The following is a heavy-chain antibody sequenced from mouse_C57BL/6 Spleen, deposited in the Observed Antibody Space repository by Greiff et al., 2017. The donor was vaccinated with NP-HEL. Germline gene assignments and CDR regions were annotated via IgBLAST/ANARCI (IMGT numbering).Heavy chain of an antibody. V-gene: IGHV1-64*01. D-gene: IGHD1-1*01. CDR2: IHTNSGST. CDR1: GYTFTNYW. Sequence: QVQLLQSGAELVKPGASVKLSCAASGYTFTNYWMHWVQQTPGQGLEWIGMIHTNSGSTNYTEKVKGKVTLTVDKSSNTAYMQLSSLTSEDSAVYYCARGGLLRNFDYWGQGTTLTVSS. CDR3: ARGGLLRNFDY. J-gene: IGHJ2*01.